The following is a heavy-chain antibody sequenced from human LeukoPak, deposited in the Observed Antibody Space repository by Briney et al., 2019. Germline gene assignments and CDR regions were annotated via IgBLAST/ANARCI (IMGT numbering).Heavy chain of an antibody. CDR3: AKVFSADYDILTGKTSGAFDI. V-gene: IGHV3-23*01. CDR2: ISGSGGST. J-gene: IGHJ3*02. CDR1: GFTFSSYA. D-gene: IGHD3-9*01. Sequence: GGSLRLSCAASGFTFSSYAMSWVRQAPGKGLEWVSAISGSGGSTYYADPVKGRFTISRDNSKNTLYLQMNSLRAEDTAVYYCAKVFSADYDILTGKTSGAFDIWGQGTMVTVSS.